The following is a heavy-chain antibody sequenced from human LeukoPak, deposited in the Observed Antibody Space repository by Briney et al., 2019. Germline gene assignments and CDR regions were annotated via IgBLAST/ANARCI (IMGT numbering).Heavy chain of an antibody. Sequence: WGSLRLSCAASGFTFSSYWMSWVRQAPGKGLEWVANIKQDGSEKYYADSVKGRFTISRDNSKSTLYLQMNSLRAEDTAVYYCAKDLFPYYYGSGSSTLDYWGQGTLVTVSS. CDR3: AKDLFPYYYGSGSSTLDY. V-gene: IGHV3-7*01. D-gene: IGHD3-10*01. CDR2: IKQDGSEK. CDR1: GFTFSSYW. J-gene: IGHJ4*02.